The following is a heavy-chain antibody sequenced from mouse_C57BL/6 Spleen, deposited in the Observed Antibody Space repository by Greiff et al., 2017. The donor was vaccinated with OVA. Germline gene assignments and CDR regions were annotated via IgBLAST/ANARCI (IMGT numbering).Heavy chain of an antibody. CDR1: GYSITSGYY. CDR3: AREELDY. J-gene: IGHJ2*01. CDR2: ISYDGSN. Sequence: VQLKESGPGLVKPSQSLSLTCSVTGYSITSGYYWNWIRQFPGNKLEWMGYISYDGSNNYNPSLKNRISITRDTSKNQFFLKLNSVTTEDTATYYCAREELDYWGQGTTLTVSS. V-gene: IGHV3-6*01.